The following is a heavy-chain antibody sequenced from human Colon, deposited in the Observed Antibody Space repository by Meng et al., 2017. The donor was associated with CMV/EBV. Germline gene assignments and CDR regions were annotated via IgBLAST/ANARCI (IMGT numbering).Heavy chain of an antibody. D-gene: IGHD6-19*01. J-gene: IGHJ4*02. CDR3: ARESSGWSTGVDY. CDR2: ISYSGNT. CDR1: GGSVNNGSYY. Sequence: AGGSVNNGSYYWTWSRQPPGKGLEWIGDISYSGNTNYNPSLKSRVTISVDTSRNQFSLKLTSESAADTATYYCARESSGWSTGVDYWGQGTLVTVSS. V-gene: IGHV4-61*01.